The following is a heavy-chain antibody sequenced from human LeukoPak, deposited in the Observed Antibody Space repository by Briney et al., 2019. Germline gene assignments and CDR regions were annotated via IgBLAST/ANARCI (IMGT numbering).Heavy chain of an antibody. J-gene: IGHJ2*01. V-gene: IGHV3-30-3*02. D-gene: IGHD6-19*01. CDR1: GFSFSNYA. CDR2: ISKDGGNT. CDR3: AKIHATGWYDWFFDL. Sequence: GGSLRLSCAASGFSFSNYAMHWVRQAPGKGLEWVAVISKDGGNTHYADSVKGRFTVSRDDSKNTPYLQMNSVRSDDTAVYHCAKIHATGWYDWFFDLWGRGSQVTVSS.